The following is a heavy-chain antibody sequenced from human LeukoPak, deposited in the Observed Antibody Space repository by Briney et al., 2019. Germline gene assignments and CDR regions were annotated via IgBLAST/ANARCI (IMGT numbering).Heavy chain of an antibody. D-gene: IGHD3-9*01. CDR2: INTDGSST. CDR1: GFTFSSYW. CDR3: ARVDILTGYYLAEYFQH. J-gene: IGHJ1*01. V-gene: IGHV3-74*01. Sequence: GGSLRLSCAASGFTFSSYWMHWVRQAPGKGLVWVSRINTDGSSTSYADSVKGRFTISRDNAKNALYLQMNSLRAEDTAVYYCARVDILTGYYLAEYFQHWGQGTLVTVSS.